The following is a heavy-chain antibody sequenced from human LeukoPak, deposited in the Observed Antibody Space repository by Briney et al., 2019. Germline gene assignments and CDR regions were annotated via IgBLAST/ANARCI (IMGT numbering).Heavy chain of an antibody. CDR2: LSYDGSNK. J-gene: IGHJ4*02. V-gene: IGHV3-30*04. CDR1: GFTFSSYA. Sequence: GGSLRLSCAASGFTFSSYAMHWVRQAPGKGLEWVAVLSYDGSNKYYADSVKGRFTISSDNYKNILYLQMNSLSAHDTAVLYCARGWWYYYYDRSGYYYSGYGGEGTLVTVPS. CDR3: ARGWWYYYYDRSGYYYSGY. D-gene: IGHD3-22*01.